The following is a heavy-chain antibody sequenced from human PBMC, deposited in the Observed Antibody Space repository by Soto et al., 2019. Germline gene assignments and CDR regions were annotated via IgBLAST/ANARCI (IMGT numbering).Heavy chain of an antibody. CDR3: ARGHNGGYSYYYYYAMDV. J-gene: IGHJ6*02. CDR1: GYSFTGYC. V-gene: IGHV1-2*02. D-gene: IGHD1-26*01. Sequence: GASVKVSCKASGYSFTGYCMHWVRQAPGQGLEWMGWINPNSGGTNYAQRFQGRVTMTRDTSISTAYMELSSLSSDDTAVYYCARGHNGGYSYYYYYAMDVWGQGTTVTVSS. CDR2: INPNSGGT.